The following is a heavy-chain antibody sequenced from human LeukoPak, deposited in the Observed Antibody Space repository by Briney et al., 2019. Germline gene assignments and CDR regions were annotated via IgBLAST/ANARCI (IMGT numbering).Heavy chain of an antibody. CDR1: GFTVSSNY. Sequence: GGSLRLSCAASGFTVSSNYMSWVRQAPGKGLEWVSVIYSGGSTYYADSVKGRFTISRDNSKNTLYLQMNSLRAEGTAVYYCARAVLGDYYYYYYMDVWGKGATVTVSS. CDR2: IYSGGST. J-gene: IGHJ6*03. CDR3: ARAVLGDYYYYYYMDV. V-gene: IGHV3-53*01. D-gene: IGHD7-27*01.